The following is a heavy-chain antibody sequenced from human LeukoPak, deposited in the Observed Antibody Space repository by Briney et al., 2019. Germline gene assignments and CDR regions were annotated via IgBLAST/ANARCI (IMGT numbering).Heavy chain of an antibody. D-gene: IGHD2-21*02. CDR2: IYPGDSDT. Sequence: GESLKISCKASGYSFTSYWIGWVRQMPGKGLEWMGIIYPGDSDTRYSPSFQGQVTISADKSISTAYLQWSSLKASDTAMYYCARQLTPYCGGDCYSGGDAFDIWGQGTMVTVSS. V-gene: IGHV5-51*01. CDR1: GYSFTSYW. CDR3: ARQLTPYCGGDCYSGGDAFDI. J-gene: IGHJ3*02.